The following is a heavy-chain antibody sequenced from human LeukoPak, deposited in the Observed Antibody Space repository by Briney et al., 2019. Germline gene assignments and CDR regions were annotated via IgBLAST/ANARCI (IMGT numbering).Heavy chain of an antibody. CDR3: ARGGYYDYVWGSYRRIIDAFDI. D-gene: IGHD3-16*02. CDR1: GGSISSGGHS. J-gene: IGHJ3*02. CDR2: IYHSGST. V-gene: IGHV4-30-2*01. Sequence: SETLSLTCAVSGGSISSGGHSWSWIRQPPGKGLEWIGYIYHSGSTYYNPSLKSRVTISVDRSKNQFSLKLSSVTAADTAVYYCARGGYYDYVWGSYRRIIDAFDIWGQGTMVTVSS.